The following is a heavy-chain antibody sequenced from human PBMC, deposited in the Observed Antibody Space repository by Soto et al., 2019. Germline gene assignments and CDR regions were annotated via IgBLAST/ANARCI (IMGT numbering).Heavy chain of an antibody. CDR2: IYFGGST. Sequence: PSETPSLTCTVSGCSISPYYWSWIRQPPGKGLEWVGYIYFGGSTSYNPSLKSRVTISLETSKSQFSLRLSSVTAADTAVYYCASRGKYYQSFALGGPDTPFPVSS. CDR1: GCSISPYY. J-gene: IGHJ1*01. D-gene: IGHD2-2*01. CDR3: ASRGKYYQSFAL. V-gene: IGHV4-4*08.